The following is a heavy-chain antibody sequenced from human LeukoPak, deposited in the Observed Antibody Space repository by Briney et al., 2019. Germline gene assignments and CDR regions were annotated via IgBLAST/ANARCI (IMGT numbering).Heavy chain of an antibody. D-gene: IGHD1-26*01. V-gene: IGHV3-30*02. CDR1: GFTFSNFG. CDR2: IRYDGSNK. CDR3: AKTTIVGATVDAFDI. J-gene: IGHJ3*02. Sequence: GGSLRLSCAASGFTFSNFGMHWVRQAPGKGPEGVALIRYDGSNKYYADSVKGRFTISRDNSRNTLYLQMNSLRPEDTAVYSCAKTTIVGATVDAFDIRGQGTMVTVSS.